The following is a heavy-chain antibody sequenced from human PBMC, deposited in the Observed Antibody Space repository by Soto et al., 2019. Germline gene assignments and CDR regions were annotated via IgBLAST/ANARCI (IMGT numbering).Heavy chain of an antibody. V-gene: IGHV1-18*01. D-gene: IGHD3-10*01. CDR3: ARLPDTMVRGAIGWFDP. CDR2: ISDYNGNT. Sequence: QVQLVQSGAEVKKPGASVKVSCKASGYTFTSYGISWVRQAPGQGLEWMGWISDYNGNTNYAQKVQGRVTMTTDTTTSTAYMEQRSLRSDDTAVYYCARLPDTMVRGAIGWFDPWGQGTLVTVSS. J-gene: IGHJ5*02. CDR1: GYTFTSYG.